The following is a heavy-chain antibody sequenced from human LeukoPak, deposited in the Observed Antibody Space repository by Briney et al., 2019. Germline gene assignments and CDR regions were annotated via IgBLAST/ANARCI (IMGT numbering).Heavy chain of an antibody. CDR3: ARGRKIWYDILTGSPGGYNWFDP. V-gene: IGHV4-34*01. D-gene: IGHD3-9*01. CDR1: GGSFSGYY. Sequence: SETLSLTCAVYGGSFSGYYWSWIRQPPGKGLEWIGEINHSGSTNYNPSLKSRVTISVDTSKNQFSLKLSSVTAADTAVYYCARGRKIWYDILTGSPGGYNWFDPWGQGTLVTVSS. CDR2: INHSGST. J-gene: IGHJ5*02.